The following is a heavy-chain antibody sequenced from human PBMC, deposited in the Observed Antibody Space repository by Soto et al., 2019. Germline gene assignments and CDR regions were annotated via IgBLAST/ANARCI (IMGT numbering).Heavy chain of an antibody. V-gene: IGHV1-8*01. Sequence: GASVKVSCKASGYTFTSYDINWVRQATGQGLEWMGWMNPNSGNTGYAQKLQGRVTMTTDTSTSTAYMELRSLRSDDTAVYYCAREGYDFWSGYRKRTYNWFDPWGQGTLVTVSS. CDR3: AREGYDFWSGYRKRTYNWFDP. CDR2: MNPNSGNT. J-gene: IGHJ5*02. D-gene: IGHD3-3*01. CDR1: GYTFTSYD.